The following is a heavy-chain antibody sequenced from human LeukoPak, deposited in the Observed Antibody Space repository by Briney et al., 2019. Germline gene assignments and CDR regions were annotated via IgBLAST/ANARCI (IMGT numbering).Heavy chain of an antibody. D-gene: IGHD3-22*01. CDR1: GFTFSNAW. Sequence: GGSLRLSCATSGFTFSNAWMNWVRKAPGKGLEWVGRIRSNSDGGTIDYAAPVKGRFTLSRDDSKTTLYLQMNSLQTEDTAVYYCATDFYDSTWGQGTLVTVSS. V-gene: IGHV3-15*07. J-gene: IGHJ5*02. CDR3: ATDFYDST. CDR2: IRSNSDGGTI.